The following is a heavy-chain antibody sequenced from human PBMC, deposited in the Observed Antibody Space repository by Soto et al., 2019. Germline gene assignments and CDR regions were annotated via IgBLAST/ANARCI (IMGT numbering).Heavy chain of an antibody. Sequence: EVQLVESGGGLVQPGGSLKLSCAASGFTFSGSAIHWVRQASGKGLEWVGRIRSKANSYATAYAASVKGRFTISRDDSKNTAYLQMHSLKTEDTAVYYCTASDAPSVLGFWGQGTLVTVSS. J-gene: IGHJ4*02. CDR3: TASDAPSVLGF. V-gene: IGHV3-73*02. CDR1: GFTFSGSA. CDR2: IRSKANSYAT. D-gene: IGHD3-16*01.